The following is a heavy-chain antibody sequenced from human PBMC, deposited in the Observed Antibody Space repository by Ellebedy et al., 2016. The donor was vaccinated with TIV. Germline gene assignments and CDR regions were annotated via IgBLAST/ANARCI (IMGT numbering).Heavy chain of an antibody. J-gene: IGHJ4*03. D-gene: IGHD2-8*02. CDR2: INPNSGYT. Sequence: AASVKVSCKPSGFTFTDHYIHWVRQAPGQGLEWMGRINPNSGYTDYAQNFQGRVTMTRDTSISTAYMELSSLRSDDTAVYYCATPPCTEGYCYFDYWGQGTVVTVSS. CDR1: GFTFTDHY. V-gene: IGHV1-2*02. CDR3: ATPPCTEGYCYFDY.